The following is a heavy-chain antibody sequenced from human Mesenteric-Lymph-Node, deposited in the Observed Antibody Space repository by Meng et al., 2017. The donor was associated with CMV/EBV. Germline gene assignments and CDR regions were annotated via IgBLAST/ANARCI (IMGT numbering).Heavy chain of an antibody. J-gene: IGHJ6*02. CDR2: IDTSAYIL. CDR1: GGSISTYY. D-gene: IGHD7-27*01. V-gene: IGHV3-11*01. Sequence: LSLTCTVSGGSISTYYWSWIRQPPGKGLEWVAYIDTSAYILYTADSVKGRFTISRDNGKSALYLQMNSLRVDDTAVYYCARGGDLNVWGQGTTVTVSS. CDR3: ARGGDLNV.